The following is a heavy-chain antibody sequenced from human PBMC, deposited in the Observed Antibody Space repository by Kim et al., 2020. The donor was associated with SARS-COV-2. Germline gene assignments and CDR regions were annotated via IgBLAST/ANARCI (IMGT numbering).Heavy chain of an antibody. CDR3: AKPKFGATTYFFDY. J-gene: IGHJ4*02. V-gene: IGHV3-23*01. Sequence: YAESVRGRFTISRDNSENTLYLQMNSLRAEDAALYYCAKPKFGATTYFFDYWGQGTLVTVSS. D-gene: IGHD5-12*01.